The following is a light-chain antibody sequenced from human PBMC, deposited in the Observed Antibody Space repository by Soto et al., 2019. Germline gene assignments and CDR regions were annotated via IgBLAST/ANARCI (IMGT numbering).Light chain of an antibody. J-gene: IGLJ1*01. Sequence: SYELTQPPSVSAAPGQTARITCGGDDIGSKSVHWYQQKPGQAPVLVVYEDRARPSGIPERFSGSNSGNTATLTISRVEDGDEAEYYCQVWDRSNYHYVFGSRTKVTVL. CDR1: DIGSKS. CDR2: EDR. V-gene: IGLV3-21*02. CDR3: QVWDRSNYHYV.